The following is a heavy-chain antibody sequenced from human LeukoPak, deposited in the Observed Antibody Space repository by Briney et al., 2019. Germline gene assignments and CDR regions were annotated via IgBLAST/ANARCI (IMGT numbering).Heavy chain of an antibody. Sequence: SVKVSCKASGGTFSSYAISWVRQAPGQGLEWVGRIIPLLGITNHAQKLQGRVTVTADTATNTAYMELSSLIPDDTAVYYCARARTMITFGGVRHAFDIWGQGTLVTVSS. CDR3: ARARTMITFGGVRHAFDI. CDR2: IIPLLGIT. J-gene: IGHJ3*02. D-gene: IGHD3-16*01. V-gene: IGHV1-69*04. CDR1: GGTFSSYA.